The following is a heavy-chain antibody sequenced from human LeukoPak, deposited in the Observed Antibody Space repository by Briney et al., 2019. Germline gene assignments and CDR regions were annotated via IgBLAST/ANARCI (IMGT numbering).Heavy chain of an antibody. J-gene: IGHJ4*02. CDR3: ARSIVVVPAAHFDY. CDR2: IYYSGST. CDR1: GGSIGSGGYY. V-gene: IGHV4-31*03. Sequence: SETLSLTCTVSGGSIGSGGYYWSWIRQHPGKGLEWIGYIYYSGSTYYNPSLKSRVTISVDTSKNQFSLKLSSVTAADTAVYYCARSIVVVPAAHFDYWGQGTLVTVSS. D-gene: IGHD2-2*01.